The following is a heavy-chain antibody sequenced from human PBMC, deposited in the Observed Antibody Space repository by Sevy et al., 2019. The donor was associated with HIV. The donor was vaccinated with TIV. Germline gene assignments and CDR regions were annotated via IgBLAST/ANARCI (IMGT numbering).Heavy chain of an antibody. CDR1: GFMFSNYW. CDR2: IKQDGSEK. D-gene: IGHD2-15*01. J-gene: IGHJ4*02. V-gene: IGHV3-7*01. CDR3: AVDVVVNDVAFDY. Sequence: RGSLRLSCAASGFMFSNYWMSWVRQAPGKGLEWVANIKQDGSEKYYVDSVKGRFSISRDNAKKSLYLQMNSLRAEDTAVYYCAVDVVVNDVAFDYWGQGTLVTVSS.